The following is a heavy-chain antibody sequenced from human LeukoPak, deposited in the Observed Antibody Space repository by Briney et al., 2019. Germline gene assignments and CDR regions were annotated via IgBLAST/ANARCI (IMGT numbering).Heavy chain of an antibody. V-gene: IGHV3-64*01. CDR2: ISSNGGST. Sequence: GGSLRLSCAASGFTFSSYAMHWVRQAPGKGLEYVSAISSNGGSTYYANSVKGRFTISRDNPKNTLYLQMGSLRAEDMAVYYCARERYSHYDYWGQGTLVTVSS. CDR1: GFTFSSYA. CDR3: ARERYSHYDY. J-gene: IGHJ4*02. D-gene: IGHD6-13*01.